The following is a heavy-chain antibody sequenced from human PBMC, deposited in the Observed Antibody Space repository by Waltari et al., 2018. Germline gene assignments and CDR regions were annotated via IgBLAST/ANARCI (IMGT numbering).Heavy chain of an antibody. CDR2: INYSGST. Sequence: QVQLQQWGAGLLKPSETLSLTCAVYGGSFSGYYWRWIRQPPGKGLEWIGEINYSGSTNYNPSLKSRVTISVDTSKNQFSLKLSSVTAADTAVYYCARGLKADYDFWSGYKRNWFDPWGQGTLVTVSS. J-gene: IGHJ5*02. V-gene: IGHV4-34*01. CDR1: GGSFSGYY. D-gene: IGHD3-3*01. CDR3: ARGLKADYDFWSGYKRNWFDP.